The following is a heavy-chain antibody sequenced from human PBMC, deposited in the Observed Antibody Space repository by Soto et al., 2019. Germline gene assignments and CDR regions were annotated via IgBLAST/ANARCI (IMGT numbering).Heavy chain of an antibody. CDR2: IYFSGST. CDR3: ASGDAWGVFFGY. CDR1: GGSIISGGYY. V-gene: IGHV4-31*03. J-gene: IGHJ4*02. Sequence: TLSLTCTVSGGSIISGGYYWSWNRQRPGQGLDWIGSIYFSGSTYYNPSLESRVTISIDTSNNQFSLKLSSVSAADTAVYYCASGDAWGVFFGYRRERPLVTVSS. D-gene: IGHD2-21*02.